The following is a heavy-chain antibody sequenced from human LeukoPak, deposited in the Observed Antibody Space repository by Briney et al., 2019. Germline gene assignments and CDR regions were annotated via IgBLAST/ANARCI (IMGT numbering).Heavy chain of an antibody. CDR1: EFTFSSYT. V-gene: IGHV3-21*01. Sequence: GGSLRLSCAASEFTFSSYTINWVRQAPGKGLEWASSISSTSTYISYADSVKGRFTISRDNAKNSLYLQMNSLRAEDTAVYYCARGGGNFDYWGQGTLVTVSS. CDR3: ARGGGNFDY. D-gene: IGHD2-15*01. J-gene: IGHJ4*02. CDR2: ISSTSTYI.